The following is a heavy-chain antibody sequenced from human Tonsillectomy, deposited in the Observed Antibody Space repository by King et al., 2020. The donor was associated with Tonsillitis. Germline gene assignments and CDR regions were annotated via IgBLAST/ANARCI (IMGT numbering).Heavy chain of an antibody. J-gene: IGHJ3*02. CDR2: INPTGGIT. V-gene: IGHV1-46*01. CDR1: GYTFTNYS. CDR3: ANHNWNDEDAFDI. Sequence: LQLVQSGAEVKKPGASVKVSCKASGYTFTNYSIHWVRQAPGQGLEWMGIINPTGGITSYAQKFQGRVTMTRDTSTSTVYMELSNLRSEDTAVYYCANHNWNDEDAFDIWGQGTMVTVSS. D-gene: IGHD1-20*01.